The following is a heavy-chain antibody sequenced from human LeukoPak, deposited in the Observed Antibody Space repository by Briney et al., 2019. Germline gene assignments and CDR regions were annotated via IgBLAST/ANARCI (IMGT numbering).Heavy chain of an antibody. V-gene: IGHV1-69*05. Sequence: ASVKVSCKASGGTFSSYAISWVRQAPGQGLEWMGRIIPIFGTANYAQKFQGRVTITTDEPTSTAYMELSSLRSEDTAVYYCNTVRGDAQNSDYWGQGTLVTVSS. CDR1: GGTFSSYA. J-gene: IGHJ4*02. D-gene: IGHD3-10*01. CDR3: NTVRGDAQNSDY. CDR2: IIPIFGTA.